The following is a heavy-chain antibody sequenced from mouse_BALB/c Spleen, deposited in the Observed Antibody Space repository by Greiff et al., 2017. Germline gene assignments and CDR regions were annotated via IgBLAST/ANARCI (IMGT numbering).Heavy chain of an antibody. CDR3: ARRVDYVYWYFDV. D-gene: IGHD2-13*01. J-gene: IGHJ1*01. V-gene: IGHV5-12-2*01. CDR2: ISNGGGST. Sequence: EVQVVESGGGLVQPGGSLKLSCAASGFTFSSYTMSWVRQTPEKRLEWVAYISNGGGSTYYPDTVKGRFTISRDNAKNTLYLQMSSLKSEDTAMYYCARRVDYVYWYFDVWGAGTTVTVSS. CDR1: GFTFSSYT.